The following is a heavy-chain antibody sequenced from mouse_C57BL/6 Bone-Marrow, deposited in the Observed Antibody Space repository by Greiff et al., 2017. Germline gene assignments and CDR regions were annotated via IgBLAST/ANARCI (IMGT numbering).Heavy chain of an antibody. CDR1: GFNIKDDY. CDR2: IDPENGDT. CDR3: TRWLIAY. V-gene: IGHV14-4*01. J-gene: IGHJ2*01. D-gene: IGHD2-3*01. Sequence: EVQLQQSGAELVRPGASVKLSCTASGFNIKDDYMHWVKQRPEQGLEWIGWIDPENGDTEYAPKFQGKATITADTSSNTAYLQLSSLTSEDTAVYYCTRWLIAYWGQGTTLTVSA.